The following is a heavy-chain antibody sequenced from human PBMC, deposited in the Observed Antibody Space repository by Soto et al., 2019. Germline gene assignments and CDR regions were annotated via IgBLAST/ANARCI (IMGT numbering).Heavy chain of an antibody. CDR1: GGTFSSYA. V-gene: IGHV1-69*13. D-gene: IGHD2-2*01. CDR2: IIPIFGTA. CDR3: ATNLEPADAYYYGMDV. J-gene: IGHJ6*02. Sequence: ASVKVSCKASGGTFSSYAISWVRQAPGQGLEWMGGIIPIFGTANYAQKFQGRVTITADESTNTAYMELSSLRSEETAVYYCATNLEPADAYYYGMDVWGQGTTVTVSS.